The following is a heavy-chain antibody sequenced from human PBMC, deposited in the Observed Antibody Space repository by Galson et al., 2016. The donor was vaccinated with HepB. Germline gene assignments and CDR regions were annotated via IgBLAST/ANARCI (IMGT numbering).Heavy chain of an antibody. D-gene: IGHD6-13*01. J-gene: IGHJ2*01. V-gene: IGHV3-30-3*01. CDR3: ARVPSSSWFSPWYFDL. CDR2: TSYDGTNN. Sequence: LRLSCAASGFTFSSSWMHWVRQSPGKGLEWVAVTSYDGTNNYYADSVKGRFTISRDNSKNTLYLQMNSLRLEDAAVYYCARVPSSSWFSPWYFDLWGRGTLVTVSS. CDR1: GFTFSSSW.